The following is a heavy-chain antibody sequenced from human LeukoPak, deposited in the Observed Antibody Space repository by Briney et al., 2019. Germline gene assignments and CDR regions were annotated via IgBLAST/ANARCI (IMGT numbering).Heavy chain of an antibody. CDR2: MNSDGSSI. D-gene: IGHD6-19*01. CDR3: AKPRYGSGYYDS. V-gene: IGHV3-74*01. CDR1: GFTFNSSW. Sequence: GGALRLSCEASGFTFNSSWMHWVRLAPGKGLVWVSRMNSDGSSIRYADSVRGRFTISRDNAKNTVYLQMNSLRAEDTAVYYCAKPRYGSGYYDSWGQGTLVTVSS. J-gene: IGHJ4*02.